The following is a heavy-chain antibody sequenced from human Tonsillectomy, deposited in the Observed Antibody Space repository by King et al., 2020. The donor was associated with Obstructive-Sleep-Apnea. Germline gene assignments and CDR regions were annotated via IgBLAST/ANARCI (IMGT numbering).Heavy chain of an antibody. Sequence: VQLVESGGGLVQPGGSLRLSCAASGFTFSSYAMSWVRQAPGKGLEWVSAISGSGGSTYYADSVKGRFTISRDNSKNTLYLQMNSLRAEDTAVYYCAKGHRSLNLNDYVSIFGPYFDFGGQGTLVTVSS. CDR1: GFTFSSYA. V-gene: IGHV3-23*04. CDR3: AKGHRSLNLNDYVSIFGPYFDF. CDR2: ISGSGGST. J-gene: IGHJ4*02. D-gene: IGHD3-22*01.